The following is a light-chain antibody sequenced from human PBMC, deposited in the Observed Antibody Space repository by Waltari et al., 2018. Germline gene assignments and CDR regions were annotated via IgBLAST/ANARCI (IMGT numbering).Light chain of an antibody. Sequence: QSVLTQPPSVSEAPRQRVTISCSGSSSNIGNNAVNWYQQLPGKAPKLLIYYDDPRPSCVSDRFAGSKSGTAASLAISGLQSEDESDYYCTAWDDSLNGWVFGGGNKRTVL. CDR3: TAWDDSLNGWV. CDR1: SSNIGNNA. CDR2: YDD. V-gene: IGLV1-36*01. J-gene: IGLJ3*02.